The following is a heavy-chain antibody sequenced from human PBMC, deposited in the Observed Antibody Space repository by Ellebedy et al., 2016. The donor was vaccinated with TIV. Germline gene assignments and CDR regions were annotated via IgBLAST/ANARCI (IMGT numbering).Heavy chain of an antibody. V-gene: IGHV3-64*04. CDR3: ARVLQTRAALDY. D-gene: IGHD1-1*01. CDR2: ISSNGGST. J-gene: IGHJ4*02. Sequence: GESLKISCSASGFTFSSYAMHWVRQAPGKGLEYVSAISSNGGSTYYADSVKGRFTISRDNSKNTLYLQMNSLRAEDTAVYYCARVLQTRAALDYWGQGTLVTVSS. CDR1: GFTFSSYA.